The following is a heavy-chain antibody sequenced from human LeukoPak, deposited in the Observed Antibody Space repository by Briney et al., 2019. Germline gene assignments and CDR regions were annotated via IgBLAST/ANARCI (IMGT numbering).Heavy chain of an antibody. D-gene: IGHD3-3*01. Sequence: SETLSLTCAVYGGSFSGYYWSWIRQPPGKGLEWIGEINHSGSTNYNPSLKSRVTISVDTSKNQFSLKLSSVTAADTAVYYCARGKKERVGRTVLRFLEPPCDAFDIWGQGTMVTVSS. CDR3: ARGKKERVGRTVLRFLEPPCDAFDI. V-gene: IGHV4-34*01. CDR1: GGSFSGYY. CDR2: INHSGST. J-gene: IGHJ3*02.